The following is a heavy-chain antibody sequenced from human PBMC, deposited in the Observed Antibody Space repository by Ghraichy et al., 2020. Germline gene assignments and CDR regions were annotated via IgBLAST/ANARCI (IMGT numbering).Heavy chain of an antibody. D-gene: IGHD3/OR15-3a*01. Sequence: SQTLSLTCTVSGVSISSGGHYWSWIRQHPGKGLEWIGYIYYRGNTYYSPSLTSRVSISVDMSKNHFSLRLSSVTAADTAVYYCARDSGLGTWFDPWGQGTQVTVSS. CDR3: ARDSGLGTWFDP. CDR2: IYYRGNT. CDR1: GVSISSGGHY. J-gene: IGHJ5*02. V-gene: IGHV4-31*03.